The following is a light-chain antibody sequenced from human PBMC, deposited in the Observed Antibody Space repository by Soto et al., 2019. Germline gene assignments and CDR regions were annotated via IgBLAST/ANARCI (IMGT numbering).Light chain of an antibody. CDR1: ESVSSSH. CDR2: GAS. V-gene: IGKV3-20*01. CDR3: QHYGSSRNT. J-gene: IGKJ5*01. Sequence: EIVLTQSPGTLSLSPGERATLSCRASESVSSSHLAWYQQKPGQAPRLLIYGASSRATGIPDRFSGSGSGTDFTLTISRLEPEEFAVYYCQHYGSSRNTVGQGTRLESK.